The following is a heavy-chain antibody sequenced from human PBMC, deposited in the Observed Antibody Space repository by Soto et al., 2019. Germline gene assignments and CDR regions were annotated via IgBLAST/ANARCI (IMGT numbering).Heavy chain of an antibody. CDR1: GFTFSSYW. CDR2: INQDGSSK. D-gene: IGHD6-13*01. V-gene: IGHV3-7*01. J-gene: IGHJ4*02. CDR3: VRDIRGSSSTN. Sequence: EVQSVESGGGLVQPGGSLRLSCAASGFTFSSYWMSWVRQAPGKGLGWVATINQDGSSKSYVDSVKGLFTISRDNAKNSLYLQMNGLRAEDTAVYYCVRDIRGSSSTNWGQGTLLTVSS.